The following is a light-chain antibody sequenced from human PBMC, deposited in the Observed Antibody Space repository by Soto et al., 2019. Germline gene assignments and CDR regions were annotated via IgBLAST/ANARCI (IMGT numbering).Light chain of an antibody. CDR3: QQYGSSSYT. Sequence: EIVLTQSPGTLSLSPGERATLSCRASQSVSSSYLAWYQQKPGQAPRLLIYGASSRATGIPDRFSGIGSWTDFTRTISRLETEDFAVYYCQQYGSSSYTFGQGTKREIK. J-gene: IGKJ2*01. V-gene: IGKV3-20*01. CDR2: GAS. CDR1: QSVSSSY.